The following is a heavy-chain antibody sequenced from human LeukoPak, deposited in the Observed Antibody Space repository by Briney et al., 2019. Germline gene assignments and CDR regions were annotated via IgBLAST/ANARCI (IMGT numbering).Heavy chain of an antibody. J-gene: IGHJ4*02. Sequence: GGSLRLSCAASGFTFSDYYITWIRRAPGKGLEWVSHISATGTHTHYADSVKGRFTISRDNAKISLYLQMTSLRADDTAVYYCARVKGSYATDYWGQGTLVTVSS. V-gene: IGHV3-11*06. D-gene: IGHD5-18*01. CDR2: ISATGTHT. CDR3: ARVKGSYATDY. CDR1: GFTFSDYY.